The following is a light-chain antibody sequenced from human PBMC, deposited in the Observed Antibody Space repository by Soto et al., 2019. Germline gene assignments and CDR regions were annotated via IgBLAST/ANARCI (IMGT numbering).Light chain of an antibody. CDR2: QDS. CDR1: KLGDKY. CDR3: QAWDSITYVV. J-gene: IGLJ2*01. Sequence: SYELTQPPSVSVSPGQTASITCSGDKLGDKYACWYQQKPGQSPVLVIYQDSKRPSGIPERFSGSNSGNTATLTISGTQAMDEADYYCQAWDSITYVVFGGETKVTVL. V-gene: IGLV3-1*01.